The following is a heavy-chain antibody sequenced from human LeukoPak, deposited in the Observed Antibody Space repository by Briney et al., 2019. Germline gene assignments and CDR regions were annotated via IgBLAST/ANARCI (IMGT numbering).Heavy chain of an antibody. CDR1: GGSISSSSYY. V-gene: IGHV4-39*01. Sequence: SEALSLTCTVSGGSISSSSYYWGWIRQPPGKGLEWIGSIYYSGSTYYNPSLKSRVTISVDTSKNQFSLKLSSVTAADTAVYYCARHQRGSGWYFGYWGQGTLVTVSS. CDR3: ARHQRGSGWYFGY. D-gene: IGHD6-19*01. J-gene: IGHJ4*02. CDR2: IYYSGST.